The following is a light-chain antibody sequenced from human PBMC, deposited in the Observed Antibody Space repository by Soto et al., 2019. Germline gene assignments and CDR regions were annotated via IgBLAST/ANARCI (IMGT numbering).Light chain of an antibody. CDR2: DVS. J-gene: IGKJ3*01. CDR3: QQRSNRPRFT. CDR1: QSVDNY. V-gene: IGKV3-11*01. Sequence: EIVLTQSPATLPLSPWERATLSCRASQSVDNYLAWYQQKPGQAPRLLIYDVSNRATGTPARFSGSGSGTDFTLSISSLEPEDIAVYYCQQRSNRPRFTFGPGTKVDIK.